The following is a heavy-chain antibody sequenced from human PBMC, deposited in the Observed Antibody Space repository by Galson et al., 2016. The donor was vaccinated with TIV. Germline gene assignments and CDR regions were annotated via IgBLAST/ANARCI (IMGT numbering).Heavy chain of an antibody. CDR1: GFTFNNYA. Sequence: SLRLSCAASGFTFNNYAMHWVRQAPGKGLEWVSGITWNSVGIDYADSVKGRFTISRDDAKNSLYLQMNDLRVEDTAFYHCAREVTCGGACYYFDFWGQGTLVTVSS. CDR2: ITWNSVGI. CDR3: AREVTCGGACYYFDF. J-gene: IGHJ4*02. V-gene: IGHV3-9*01. D-gene: IGHD2-21*02.